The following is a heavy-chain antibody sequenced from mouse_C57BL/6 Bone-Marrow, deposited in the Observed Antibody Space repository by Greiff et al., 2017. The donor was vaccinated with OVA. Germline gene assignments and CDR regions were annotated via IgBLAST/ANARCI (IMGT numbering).Heavy chain of an antibody. CDR3: TGILDAMYY. CDR1: GFTFSSYA. J-gene: IGHJ4*01. Sequence: EVKLMESGEGLVKPGGSLKLSCAASGFTFSSYAMSWVRQTPEKRLAWVAYISSGGDYIYYADTVKGRVTISRDNASNTLYLQMSSLKSEDTAIYYCTGILDAMYYWGRGTSVTVSS. CDR2: ISSGGDYI. D-gene: IGHD1-1*01. V-gene: IGHV5-9-1*02.